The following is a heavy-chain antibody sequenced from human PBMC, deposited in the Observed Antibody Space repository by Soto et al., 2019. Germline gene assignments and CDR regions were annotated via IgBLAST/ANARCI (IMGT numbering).Heavy chain of an antibody. CDR3: ARGHAFGGNSDAVDI. J-gene: IGHJ3*02. CDR2: IIPFFGTA. V-gene: IGHV1-69*14. CDR1: GGSFSSSS. Sequence: QVHLVQSGAEVKKPASSVKVSCKASGGSFSSSSINWVRQAPGQGLQWMGNIIPFFGTADYAQSFQGRVTISADKYTKTVSMELSSLKSDDTSVYFCARGHAFGGNSDAVDIWGQGTMVTVSP. D-gene: IGHD2-21*01.